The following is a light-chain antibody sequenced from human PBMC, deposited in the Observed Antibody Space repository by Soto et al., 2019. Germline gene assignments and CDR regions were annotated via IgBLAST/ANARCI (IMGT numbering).Light chain of an antibody. V-gene: IGLV2-14*01. CDR3: SAYTSSSTSVV. J-gene: IGLJ2*01. Sequence: SALTQPASVSGSPGQSITISCTGTSSDVGGYNYVSWYQQHPGKAPKLMIYDVSNRPSGVSNRFSGSKSGNTASLTISGLQAEDEADYYGSAYTSSSTSVVFGGGTKLTVL. CDR2: DVS. CDR1: SSDVGGYNY.